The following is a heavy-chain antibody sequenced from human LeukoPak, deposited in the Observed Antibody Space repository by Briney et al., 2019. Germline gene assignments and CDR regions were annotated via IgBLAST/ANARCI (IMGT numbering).Heavy chain of an antibody. V-gene: IGHV3-73*01. Sequence: GGSLILSCGASGFGFQGSAVHWVRQSPGRGLELIGCMRDRYKNYATIYAASMRGRFTISRDDSVNTATLQMTGLRTEDKAVYFCIRHLAYVRPDTWGQGTMVTVSS. CDR2: MRDRYKNYAT. CDR3: IRHLAYVRPDT. CDR1: GFGFQGSA. D-gene: IGHD2-21*01. J-gene: IGHJ3*01.